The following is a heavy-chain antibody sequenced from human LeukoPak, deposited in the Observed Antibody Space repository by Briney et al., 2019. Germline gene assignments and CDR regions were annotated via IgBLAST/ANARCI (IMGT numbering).Heavy chain of an antibody. D-gene: IGHD6-19*01. V-gene: IGHV3-11*01. CDR3: AREYEGIPIAVAGIDY. Sequence: GGPLRHFCAAPGFTFSDYYVSWIRQAPGNGLEWVSYISSSGSTIYYADSVKGRFTISRDNAKNSLYLQMNSLRAEDTAVCYCAREYEGIPIAVAGIDYWGQGTLVTVSS. J-gene: IGHJ4*02. CDR1: GFTFSDYY. CDR2: ISSSGSTI.